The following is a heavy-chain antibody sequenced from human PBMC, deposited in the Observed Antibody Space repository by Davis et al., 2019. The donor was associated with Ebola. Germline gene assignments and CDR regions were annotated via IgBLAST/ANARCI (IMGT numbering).Heavy chain of an antibody. V-gene: IGHV4-59*01. CDR1: GGSISSYY. D-gene: IGHD6-19*01. CDR3: ARDNEQWLVLTPTYFDY. CDR2: IYYSGST. Sequence: SETLSLTCTVSGGSISSYYWSWIRQPPGKGLEWIGYIYYSGSTNYNPSLKIRVTISVDTSKNQFSLKLSSVTAADTAVYYCARDNEQWLVLTPTYFDYWGQGTLVTVSS. J-gene: IGHJ4*02.